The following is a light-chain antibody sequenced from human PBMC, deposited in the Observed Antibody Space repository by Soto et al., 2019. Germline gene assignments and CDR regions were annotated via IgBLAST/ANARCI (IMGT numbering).Light chain of an antibody. V-gene: IGLV9-49*01. CDR2: VGTGGIVG. CDR1: SGYSNYK. CDR3: GTDHGSGSNFVYV. Sequence: QPVLTQPPSASASLGASVTLTCTLSSGYSNYKVDWYQQRPGKGPRFVMRVGTGGIVGSRGEGIPDRFSVLGSGLNRYLTIKNIQEEDESDYHCGTDHGSGSNFVYVFGTGTKVT. J-gene: IGLJ1*01.